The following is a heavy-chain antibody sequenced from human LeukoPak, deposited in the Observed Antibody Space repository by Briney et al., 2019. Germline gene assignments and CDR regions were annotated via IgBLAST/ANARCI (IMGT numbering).Heavy chain of an antibody. Sequence: PGGSLRLSCAASGFTVSSNYMSWVRQAPGKGLEWLSLISSSGSTYYADSVKGRFTISRDTSKNTLFLQMNSLRAEDTAVYFCGRDPYCSGAGCLESEYGWGQGTLVTVSS. J-gene: IGHJ4*02. V-gene: IGHV3-53*01. D-gene: IGHD2-15*01. CDR3: GRDPYCSGAGCLESEYG. CDR2: ISSSGST. CDR1: GFTVSSNY.